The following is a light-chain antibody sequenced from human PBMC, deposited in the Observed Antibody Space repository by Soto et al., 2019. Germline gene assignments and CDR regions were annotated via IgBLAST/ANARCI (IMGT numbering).Light chain of an antibody. CDR1: QSISSTY. Sequence: EIGLTQSPGTLSLSPGERATLSCRASQSISSTYLAWYRQKPGQAPRLLIYAASSRATGIPDRFSGSGSGTDFTLTISRLEPEDFAVYYCQQYYGSAWTFGQGTRVEIK. CDR3: QQYYGSAWT. CDR2: AAS. V-gene: IGKV3-20*01. J-gene: IGKJ1*01.